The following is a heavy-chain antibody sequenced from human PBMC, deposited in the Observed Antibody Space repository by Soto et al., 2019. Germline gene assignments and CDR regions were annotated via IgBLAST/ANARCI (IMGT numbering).Heavy chain of an antibody. Sequence: GGSLILSCAASGGTFSSHSMNWVRQAPGKGLEWVSSISSSSSYIYYADSVKGRFTISRDNAKNSLYLQMNSLRAEDTAVYYCATQNWFDPWGQGTLVTRLL. V-gene: IGHV3-21*01. CDR1: GGTFSSHS. J-gene: IGHJ5*02. CDR3: ATQNWFDP. CDR2: ISSSSSYI.